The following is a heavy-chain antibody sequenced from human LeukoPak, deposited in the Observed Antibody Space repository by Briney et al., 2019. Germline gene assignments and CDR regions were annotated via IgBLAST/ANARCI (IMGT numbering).Heavy chain of an antibody. V-gene: IGHV4-59*01. CDR1: GGSISSYY. CDR2: IYYSGYT. D-gene: IGHD6-13*01. Sequence: SETRSLTCTVSGGSISSYYWSWIRQPPGKGLEWIGYIYYSGYTNYNPSLKSRVTISVDTSKNQFSLTLNSVTAADTAVYYCARDPGYPGAFDIWGQGTMVTVSS. J-gene: IGHJ3*02. CDR3: ARDPGYPGAFDI.